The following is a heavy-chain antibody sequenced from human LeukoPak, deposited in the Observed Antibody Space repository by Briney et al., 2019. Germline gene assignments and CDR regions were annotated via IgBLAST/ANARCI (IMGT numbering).Heavy chain of an antibody. D-gene: IGHD7-27*01. CDR1: GFTFSSYG. CDR2: IWYDGSNK. V-gene: IGHV3-33*01. J-gene: IGHJ4*02. Sequence: GRSLRLSCAASGFTFSSYGMHWVRQAPGKGLEWVAVIWYDGSNKYYADSVKGRFTISRDNSKNTVYLEMNSLRAEDTAVYYCARDGENHYYDYWGQGTLVTVST. CDR3: ARDGENHYYDY.